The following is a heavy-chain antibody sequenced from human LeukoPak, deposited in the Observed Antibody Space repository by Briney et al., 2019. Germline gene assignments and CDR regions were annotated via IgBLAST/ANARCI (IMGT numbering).Heavy chain of an antibody. Sequence: PGGSLSLSCAASGFTFSSYEMNWVRQAPGKGLEWVSYISSSGSTIYYADSVKGRFTISRDNAKNSLYLQMNSLRAEDTAVYYCARPFYDSTGYYYGYFGYWGQGTLVTVSS. CDR1: GFTFSSYE. CDR3: ARPFYDSTGYYYGYFGY. V-gene: IGHV3-48*03. CDR2: ISSSGSTI. D-gene: IGHD3-22*01. J-gene: IGHJ4*02.